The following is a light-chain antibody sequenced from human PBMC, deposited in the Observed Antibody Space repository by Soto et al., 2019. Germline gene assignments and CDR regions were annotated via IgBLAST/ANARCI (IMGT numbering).Light chain of an antibody. V-gene: IGKV1-17*01. CDR2: AAS. CDR3: LQHNSYPPT. J-gene: IGKJ1*01. CDR1: QSISSY. Sequence: DIQMTQSTSSLSASVGDRVTITCRASQSISSYLNWYQQKPGKAPKLLIYAASSLQSGVPSRFSGSGSGTEFTLTISSLQPEDFATYYCLQHNSYPPTFGQGTKVDI.